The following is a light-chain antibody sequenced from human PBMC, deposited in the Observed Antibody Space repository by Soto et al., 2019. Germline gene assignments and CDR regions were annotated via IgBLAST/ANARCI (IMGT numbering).Light chain of an antibody. CDR3: QQYNSYSPIT. J-gene: IGKJ3*01. V-gene: IGKV1-5*03. CDR2: KAS. CDR1: QSISNW. Sequence: DIPMTQSPSTLSASVGDRVIIICRASQSISNWLAWYQQKPGKAPKLLIYKASRLETGVPSRFSGSGSGTEFTLTISSLQPDDFATYYCQQYNSYSPITFGPGTNLDVK.